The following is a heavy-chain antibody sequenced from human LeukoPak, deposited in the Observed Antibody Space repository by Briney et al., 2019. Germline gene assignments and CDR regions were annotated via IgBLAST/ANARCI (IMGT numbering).Heavy chain of an antibody. CDR2: ICATTIYT. Sequence: PGGSLRLSCTASGFTFSNYDMTWVRQAPGKGLEWVSPICATTIYTFSADSVRGRFTISRDSVENSLYLQMNNLRGEDTGVYFCARIGLGRDAYNSFDLWGQGTLVSVSS. J-gene: IGHJ4*02. CDR3: ARIGLGRDAYNSFDL. D-gene: IGHD5-24*01. V-gene: IGHV3-21*01. CDR1: GFTFSNYD.